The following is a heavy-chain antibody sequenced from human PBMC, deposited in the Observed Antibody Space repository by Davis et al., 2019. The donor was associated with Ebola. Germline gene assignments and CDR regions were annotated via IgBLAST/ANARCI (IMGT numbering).Heavy chain of an antibody. CDR2: ISYDGSNK. CDR3: AKDSYVGNGMDV. Sequence: PGGSLRLSCAASGFTFSSYGMHWVRQAPGKGLEWVAVISYDGSNKYYADSVKGRFTISRDNSKNTLYLQMNSLRAEDTAVYYCAKDSYVGNGMDVWGKGTTVTVSS. V-gene: IGHV3-30*18. D-gene: IGHD5-18*01. CDR1: GFTFSSYG. J-gene: IGHJ6*04.